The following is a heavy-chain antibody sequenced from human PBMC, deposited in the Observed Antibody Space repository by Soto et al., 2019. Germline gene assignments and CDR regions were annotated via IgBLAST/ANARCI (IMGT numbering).Heavy chain of an antibody. V-gene: IGHV1-69*13. D-gene: IGHD3-3*01. CDR2: IIPIFGTA. CDR3: ARGLAIFGVSFDY. Sequence: GASVKVSCKASGGTFSSYAISWVRQAPGQGLEWMGGIIPIFGTANYAQKFQGRVTITADESTSTAYMELSSLRSEDTAVYYCARGLAIFGVSFDYWGQGTLVTVSS. CDR1: GGTFSSYA. J-gene: IGHJ4*02.